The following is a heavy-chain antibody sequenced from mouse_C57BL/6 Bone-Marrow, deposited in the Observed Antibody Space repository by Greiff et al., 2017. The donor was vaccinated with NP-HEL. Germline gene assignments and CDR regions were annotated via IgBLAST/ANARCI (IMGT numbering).Heavy chain of an antibody. CDR2: IDPSDSYT. CDR3: AREGLSLYAMDY. J-gene: IGHJ4*01. V-gene: IGHV1-50*01. D-gene: IGHD3-1*01. CDR1: GYTFTSYW. Sequence: VQLQQSGAELVKPGASVKLSCKASGYTFTSYWMQWVKQRPGQGLEWIGEIDPSDSYTNYNQKFKGKATLTVDTSSSTAYMQPSSLTSEDSAVYYCAREGLSLYAMDYWGQGTSVTVSS.